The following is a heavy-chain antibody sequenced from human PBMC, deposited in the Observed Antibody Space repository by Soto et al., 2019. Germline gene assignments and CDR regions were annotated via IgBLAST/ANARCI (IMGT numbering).Heavy chain of an antibody. D-gene: IGHD3-22*01. CDR2: IYYSGST. Sequence: QVQLQESGPGLVKPSQTLSLTCTVSGGSISSGGYYWSWIRQHPGKGLEWIGYIYYSGSTYYNPSLXXXVTIAVVTSKXXFXLXXSSVTAADTAVYYCARERGAADSSGLDSYYYGMDVWGQGTTVTVSS. CDR3: ARERGAADSSGLDSYYYGMDV. J-gene: IGHJ6*02. CDR1: GGSISSGGYY. V-gene: IGHV4-31*01.